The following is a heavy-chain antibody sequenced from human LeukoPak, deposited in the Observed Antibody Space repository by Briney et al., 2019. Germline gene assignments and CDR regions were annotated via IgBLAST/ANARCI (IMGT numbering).Heavy chain of an antibody. CDR2: IYSGGST. J-gene: IGHJ6*02. V-gene: IGHV3-66*01. CDR1: GFTVSSNY. CDR3: VKALWFGSHYYGLDV. D-gene: IGHD3-10*01. Sequence: GGSLRLSCAASGFTVSSNYMSWVRQAPGKGLEWVSVIYSGGSTYYADSVKGRFTISRDNSKNTLYLQMNSLRAEDTAVYYCVKALWFGSHYYGLDVWGQGTTVAVSS.